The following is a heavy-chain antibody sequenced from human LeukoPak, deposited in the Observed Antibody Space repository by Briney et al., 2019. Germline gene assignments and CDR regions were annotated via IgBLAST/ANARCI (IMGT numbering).Heavy chain of an antibody. D-gene: IGHD6-6*01. V-gene: IGHV3-64D*06. CDR2: ISSNGGST. CDR1: GFTFSSYA. Sequence: GGSLRLSCSASGFTFSSYAMHWVRQAPGEGLEYVSAISSNGGSTYYADSVKGRFTISRDNSKNTLYLQMSSLRAEDTAVYYCVKDGSRQLGPFDYWGQGTLVTVSS. CDR3: VKDGSRQLGPFDY. J-gene: IGHJ4*02.